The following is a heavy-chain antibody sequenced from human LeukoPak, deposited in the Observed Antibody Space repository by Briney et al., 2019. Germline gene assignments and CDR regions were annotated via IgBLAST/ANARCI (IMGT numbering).Heavy chain of an antibody. Sequence: SETLFLTCTVSGGSISSYYWSWIRQPPGKGLEWIGYIYYSGSTTHNPSLKSRVTISVDTSKNQFSLKLSSVTAADTAVYYCARESSGYIAFDIWGQGTMVTVSS. CDR1: GGSISSYY. J-gene: IGHJ3*02. CDR2: IYYSGST. V-gene: IGHV4-59*01. D-gene: IGHD3-22*01. CDR3: ARESSGYIAFDI.